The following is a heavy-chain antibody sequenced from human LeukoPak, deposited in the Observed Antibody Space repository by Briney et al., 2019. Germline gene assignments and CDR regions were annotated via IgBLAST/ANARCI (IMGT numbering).Heavy chain of an antibody. Sequence: ASVKVSCKASGYTFTSYDINWVRQAPGQGLEWMGWMNPSSGNTGYAQKFQGRVTITRNTSISTAYMELSSLRSEDTAVYYCARAPRITMVRGVIYWFDPWGQGTLVTVSS. CDR1: GYTFTSYD. CDR3: ARAPRITMVRGVIYWFDP. J-gene: IGHJ5*02. V-gene: IGHV1-8*03. D-gene: IGHD3-10*01. CDR2: MNPSSGNT.